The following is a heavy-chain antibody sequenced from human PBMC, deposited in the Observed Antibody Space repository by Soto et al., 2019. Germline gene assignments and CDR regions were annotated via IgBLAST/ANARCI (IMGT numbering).Heavy chain of an antibody. D-gene: IGHD3-10*01. CDR2: INPSGGST. Sequence: VASVKVCCKASGYTFTSYYMHWVRQAPGQGLERMGIINPSGGSTSYAQKFQGRVTMTRDTSTSTAYMELSSLRSEDTAVYFCARVLWVRGVQSSAVWGKGTTVTVSS. J-gene: IGHJ6*04. CDR1: GYTFTSYY. CDR3: ARVLWVRGVQSSAV. V-gene: IGHV1-46*01.